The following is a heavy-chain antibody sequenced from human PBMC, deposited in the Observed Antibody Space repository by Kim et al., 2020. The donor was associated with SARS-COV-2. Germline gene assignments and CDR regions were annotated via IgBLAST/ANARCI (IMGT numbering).Heavy chain of an antibody. J-gene: IGHJ4*02. Sequence: DKRYSPTLKSRLTITKDTSKNQVVLTMTNMDPVDTATYYCAHTARGYFDYWGQGTLVTVSS. D-gene: IGHD3-10*01. V-gene: IGHV2-5*01. CDR3: AHTARGYFDY. CDR2: DK.